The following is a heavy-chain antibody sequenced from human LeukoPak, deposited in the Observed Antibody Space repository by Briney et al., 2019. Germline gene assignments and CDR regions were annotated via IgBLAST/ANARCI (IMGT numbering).Heavy chain of an antibody. CDR1: GFTFDDYA. CDR3: AKSSYSSSWNSYFDY. J-gene: IGHJ4*02. D-gene: IGHD6-13*01. V-gene: IGHV3-9*01. CDR2: ISWNSGSI. Sequence: SLRLSCAASGFTFDDYAMHWVRQAPGKGLERVSGISWNSGSIGYADSVKGRFTISRDNSKNTLYLQMNSLRAEDTAVYYCAKSSYSSSWNSYFDYWGQGTLVTVSS.